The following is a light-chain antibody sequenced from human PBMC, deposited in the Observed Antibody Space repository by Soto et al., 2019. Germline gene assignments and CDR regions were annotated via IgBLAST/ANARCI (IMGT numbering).Light chain of an antibody. J-gene: IGKJ1*01. Sequence: EIVLTQSPGTLSLSPGERATLSCRASQSVSCSYLAWYQQKPGQAPRLLIYGASSRATGIPDRFSGSGSGTHFTLTISRLEPEDFALYYCQQYGSSPKTFGQGTKADI. CDR3: QQYGSSPKT. CDR1: QSVSCSY. CDR2: GAS. V-gene: IGKV3-20*01.